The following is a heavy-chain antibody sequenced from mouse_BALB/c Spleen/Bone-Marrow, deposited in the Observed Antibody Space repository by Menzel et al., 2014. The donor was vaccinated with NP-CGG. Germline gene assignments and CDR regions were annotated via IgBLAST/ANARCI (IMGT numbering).Heavy chain of an antibody. CDR2: IYPGDGST. Sequence: SGPELVKPGALVKISCKASGYTFXSYDINWVKQRPGQGLEWIGWIYPGDGSTKYNEKFKGKATLTADKPSSTAYMQLSSLTSENSAVYFCTRGGYGNYVGYGMDYWGQGTPVTVSS. J-gene: IGHJ4*01. V-gene: IGHV1S33*01. D-gene: IGHD2-1*01. CDR3: TRGGYGNYVGYGMDY. CDR1: GYTFXSYD.